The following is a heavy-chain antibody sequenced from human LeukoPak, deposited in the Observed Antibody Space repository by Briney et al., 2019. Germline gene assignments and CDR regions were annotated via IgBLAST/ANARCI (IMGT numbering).Heavy chain of an antibody. CDR1: GYSISSGGYS. Sequence: SETLSLTCTVSGYSISSGGYSWSWIRQPPGKGLEWIGYIYHSGSTYYNPSLKSRVTISVDRSKNQFSLKLSSVTAADTAVYYCARGRDGSGTNWFDPWGQGTLVTVSS. CDR3: ARGRDGSGTNWFDP. D-gene: IGHD3-10*01. J-gene: IGHJ5*02. CDR2: IYHSGST. V-gene: IGHV4-30-2*01.